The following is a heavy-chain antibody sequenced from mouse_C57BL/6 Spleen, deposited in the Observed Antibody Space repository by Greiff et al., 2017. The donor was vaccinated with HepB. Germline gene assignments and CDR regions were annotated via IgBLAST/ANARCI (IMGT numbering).Heavy chain of an antibody. CDR3: ARRGIYYGNYFYYAMDY. J-gene: IGHJ4*01. CDR2: IYPSDSYT. D-gene: IGHD2-1*01. CDR1: FYPFTIYF. V-gene: IGHV1-69*01. Sequence: LSFNSSFYPFTIYFIHFFNHIPLQFLYFILDIYPSDSYTNYNQKFKGKSTLTVDKSSSTAYMQLSSLTSEDSTVYYCARRGIYYGNYFYYAMDYWGQGTSVTVSS.